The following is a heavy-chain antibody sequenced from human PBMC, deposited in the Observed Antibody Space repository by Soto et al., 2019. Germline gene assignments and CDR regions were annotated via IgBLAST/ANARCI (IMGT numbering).Heavy chain of an antibody. J-gene: IGHJ3*02. CDR3: WRSGSSERQVAFDI. D-gene: IGHD6-19*01. CDR1: EGYFSTYY. Sequence: PSETLSLTCAVAEGYFSTYYRNWIRQSPGKGLEWIGKINYSGSNNYNPSLKRRVTISIDMSKNQVSLKLTSVTAADTAVDFCWRSGSSERQVAFDIWGQGTTVTVSS. V-gene: IGHV4-34*01. CDR2: INYSGSN.